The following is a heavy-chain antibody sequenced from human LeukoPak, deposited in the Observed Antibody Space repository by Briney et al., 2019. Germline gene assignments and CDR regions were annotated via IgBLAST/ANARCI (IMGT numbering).Heavy chain of an antibody. CDR2: IYYSGST. V-gene: IGHV4-59*01. D-gene: IGHD1-26*01. Sequence: SETLSLTCTVSGGSISPYYWSWIRQPPGKGLEWIGYIYYSGSTNYNPSLKSRVTISVDTSKNQFSLRLSSVTAADTAVYYCARGANSGSYQSLIDAFDIWGQGTMVTVSS. J-gene: IGHJ3*02. CDR3: ARGANSGSYQSLIDAFDI. CDR1: GGSISPYY.